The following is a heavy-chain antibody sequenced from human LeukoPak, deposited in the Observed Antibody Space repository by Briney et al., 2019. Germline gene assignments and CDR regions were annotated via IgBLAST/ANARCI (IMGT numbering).Heavy chain of an antibody. CDR2: IYYSGSA. V-gene: IGHV4-30-4*01. Sequence: PSQTLSLTCTVSGGSISSGDYYWSWIRQPPGKGLEWIGYIYYSGSAYYNPSLKSRVTISVDTSKNQFSLKLSSVTAADTAVYYCARGDYNWNPAVAFDIWGQGTMVTVSS. CDR3: ARGDYNWNPAVAFDI. J-gene: IGHJ3*02. D-gene: IGHD1-20*01. CDR1: GGSISSGDYY.